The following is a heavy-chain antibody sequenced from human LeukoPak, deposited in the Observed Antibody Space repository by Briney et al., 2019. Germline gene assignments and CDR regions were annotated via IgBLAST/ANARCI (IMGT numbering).Heavy chain of an antibody. CDR3: AKDRKIFAFFDY. Sequence: PGGSLRLSCAASGFTFSSYGMHWVRQAPGKGLEWVAFIRYDGSNKYYADSVKGRFTISRDNSKNTLYLQMNSLRAEDTAVYYCAKDRKIFAFFDYWGQGTLVTVSS. V-gene: IGHV3-30*02. CDR1: GFTFSSYG. D-gene: IGHD3-3*01. CDR2: IRYDGSNK. J-gene: IGHJ4*02.